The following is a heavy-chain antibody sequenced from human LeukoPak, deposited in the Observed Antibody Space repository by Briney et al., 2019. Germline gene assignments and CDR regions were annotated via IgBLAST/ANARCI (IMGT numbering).Heavy chain of an antibody. CDR1: GYTFTGYY. Sequence: ASVKVSCKASGYTFTGYYMPWVRQAPGQGLEWMGWINPNRGGTNYAQKFQGRDTMTRDTSISTAYMELSRLRSDDTAVYYCARDYWSMYYYDSSGYWFDPWGQGTLATVSS. D-gene: IGHD3-22*01. V-gene: IGHV1-2*02. CDR3: ARDYWSMYYYDSSGYWFDP. J-gene: IGHJ5*02. CDR2: INPNRGGT.